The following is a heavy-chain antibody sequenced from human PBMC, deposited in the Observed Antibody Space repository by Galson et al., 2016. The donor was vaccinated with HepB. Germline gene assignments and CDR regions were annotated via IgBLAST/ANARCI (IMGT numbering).Heavy chain of an antibody. Sequence: SLRLSCAASGFSFSYSGIHWVRQASGKGLEWVARLRSKANNYETQYAASVEGRFAISRDDSKSTAYLQMNNLRAEDTAGYYCTRHGPGGNFDDFDYWGQGTLVTVSS. CDR2: LRSKANNYET. D-gene: IGHD4-23*01. CDR3: TRHGPGGNFDDFDY. CDR1: GFSFSYSG. V-gene: IGHV3-73*01. J-gene: IGHJ4*02.